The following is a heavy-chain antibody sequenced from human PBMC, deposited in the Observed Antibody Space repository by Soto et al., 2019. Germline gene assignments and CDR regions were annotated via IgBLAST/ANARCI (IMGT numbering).Heavy chain of an antibody. CDR2: IYYSGST. CDR1: GRSISSSSYY. CDR3: ARRSRGSGTRIYYYYGMDV. J-gene: IGHJ6*02. D-gene: IGHD3-10*01. V-gene: IGHV4-39*01. Sequence: PETVSLTCPVSGRSISSSSYYWGWLRQTPGKGLEWIGSIYYSGSTYYNPSLKSRVTISVDTSKNQFSLKLSSVTAADTAVYYCARRSRGSGTRIYYYYGMDVWGQGTTVTVSS.